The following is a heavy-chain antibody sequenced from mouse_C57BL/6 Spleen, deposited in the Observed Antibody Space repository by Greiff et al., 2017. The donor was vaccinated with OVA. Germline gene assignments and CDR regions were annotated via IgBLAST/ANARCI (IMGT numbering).Heavy chain of an antibody. V-gene: IGHV1-15*01. CDR1: GYTFTDYE. D-gene: IGHD1-1*01. Sequence: QVQLQQSGAELVRPGASVTLSGKASGYTFTDYEMHWVKQTPVHGLEWIGAIDPETGGTAYNQKFKGKAILTADKSSSTAYMELRSLTSEDSAVYYCTRRTTVYYFDYWGQGTTLTVSS. CDR2: IDPETGGT. CDR3: TRRTTVYYFDY. J-gene: IGHJ2*01.